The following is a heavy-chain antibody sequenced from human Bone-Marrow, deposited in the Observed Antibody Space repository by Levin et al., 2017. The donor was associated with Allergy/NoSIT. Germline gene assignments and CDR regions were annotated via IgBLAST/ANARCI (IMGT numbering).Heavy chain of an antibody. CDR3: AASGDAYNALDY. Sequence: LSQTLSLTCTVSDASITSYYWNWIRQPPGKGLEWIGYIYYTGSAHYDPSLKGRVNISVDTSKKQFSLKVNSVTAADTAVYFCAASGDAYNALDYWGQGTLVTVSS. D-gene: IGHD5-24*01. CDR2: IYYTGSA. J-gene: IGHJ4*02. CDR1: DASITSYY. V-gene: IGHV4-59*08.